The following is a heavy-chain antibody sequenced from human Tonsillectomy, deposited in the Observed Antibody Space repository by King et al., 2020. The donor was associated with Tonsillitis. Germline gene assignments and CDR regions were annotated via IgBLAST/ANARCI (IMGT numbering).Heavy chain of an antibody. D-gene: IGHD3-10*01. CDR3: AKIGTAYGAFDI. CDR1: GYTFTGYQ. J-gene: IGHJ3*02. V-gene: IGHV1-2*02. CDR2: IRPQGGGT. Sequence: QVQLVESGTEVKKPGASVKVSCKASGYTFTGYQMHLVRQARGHGLEWMGWIRPQGGGTNYAQKFQGRVTMTRDTSITTAYMELSGLRSDDKAVYYCAKIGTAYGAFDIWGQGTMVTVSS.